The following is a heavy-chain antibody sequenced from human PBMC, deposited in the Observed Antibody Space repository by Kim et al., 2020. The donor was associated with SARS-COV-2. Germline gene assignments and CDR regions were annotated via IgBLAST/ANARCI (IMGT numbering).Heavy chain of an antibody. Sequence: GGSLRLSCAASGFTFSSYWMSWVRQAPGKGLEWVANIKQDGSEKYYVDSVKGRFTISRDNAKNSLYLQMNSLRAEDTAVYYCARGVHQDYYGSGSYFLFGYWGQGTLVTVSS. J-gene: IGHJ4*02. CDR1: GFTFSSYW. CDR2: IKQDGSEK. V-gene: IGHV3-7*03. CDR3: ARGVHQDYYGSGSYFLFGY. D-gene: IGHD3-10*01.